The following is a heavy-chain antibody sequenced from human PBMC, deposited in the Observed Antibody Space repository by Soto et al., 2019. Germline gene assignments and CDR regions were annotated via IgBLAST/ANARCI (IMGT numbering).Heavy chain of an antibody. Sequence: QVRLQESGPGLVKPSGTLSLTCLVSGGSMSSPNWWTWVRQAPVKGLEWIAESHHSGATNYSPSLKSRAVISIDKSNNQFSLQLTPVTAADTAVYYWATGSPYYYGSGGMWDAWGRGALVTVSS. CDR2: SHHSGAT. D-gene: IGHD3-10*01. CDR3: ATGSPYYYGSGGMWDA. CDR1: GGSMSSPNW. J-gene: IGHJ5*02. V-gene: IGHV4-4*02.